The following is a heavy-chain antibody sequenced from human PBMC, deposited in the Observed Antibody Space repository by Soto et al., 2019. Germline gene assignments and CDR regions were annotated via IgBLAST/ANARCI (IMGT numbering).Heavy chain of an antibody. J-gene: IGHJ4*02. D-gene: IGHD4-17*01. Sequence: QVQLVQSGAEVKKPGASVKVSCKASGYTFTGYYMHWVRQAPGQGLEWMGWINPNSGGTNYAQKFQGWVTMTRDTSISTAYMELSRLRSDDTAVYYCARWRGDPTVTTNGHFAYWGQGTLVTVSS. V-gene: IGHV1-2*04. CDR1: GYTFTGYY. CDR3: ARWRGDPTVTTNGHFAY. CDR2: INPNSGGT.